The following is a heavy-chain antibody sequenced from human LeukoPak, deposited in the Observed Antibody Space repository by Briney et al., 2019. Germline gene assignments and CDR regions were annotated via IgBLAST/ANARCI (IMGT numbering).Heavy chain of an antibody. V-gene: IGHV3-21*01. CDR3: ARDHPNNGYDFDY. Sequence: GGSLRPSCAASGFTVSSNYMSWVRQAPGKGLEWVASITSSSAYIYYGDSVKGRVRISRDNAKNSLYLQMTALIAEDTAVYYCARDHPNNGYDFDYWGQGILVTVSS. J-gene: IGHJ4*02. CDR2: ITSSSAYI. D-gene: IGHD3-22*01. CDR1: GFTVSSNY.